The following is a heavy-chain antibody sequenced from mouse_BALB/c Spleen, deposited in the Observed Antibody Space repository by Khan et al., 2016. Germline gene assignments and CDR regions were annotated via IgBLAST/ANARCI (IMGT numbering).Heavy chain of an antibody. CDR2: ISSKSYNYAT. CDR1: GFTFNTYA. J-gene: IGHJ3*01. CDR3: VGGFISGYYGFPWFAY. V-gene: IGHV10-1*02. D-gene: IGHD1-1*01. Sequence: EVQLVESGGGLVQPKGSLKLSCAASGFTFNTYAMNWVRQAPGKGLEWVARISSKSYNYATYYADSVKDRFTISRDDSQSMLYLQMNNLKTEDTAMYYCVGGFISGYYGFPWFAYWGQGTLVTVSP.